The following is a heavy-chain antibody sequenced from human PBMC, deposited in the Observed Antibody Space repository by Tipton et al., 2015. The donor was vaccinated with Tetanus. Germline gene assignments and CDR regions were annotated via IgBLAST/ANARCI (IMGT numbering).Heavy chain of an antibody. Sequence: PGLVKPSETLSLTCTVSGDSVSGYYWSWIRQPPGKGLEWIGYVYYTGSTNHNPSLKSRVTISMDRSKNQISLQLTSVTAADTAVYYCARAGMVTDDRSKFDSWGQGSLVSVSS. CDR2: VYYTGST. D-gene: IGHD2-21*02. CDR1: GDSVSGYY. V-gene: IGHV4-59*02. J-gene: IGHJ4*02. CDR3: ARAGMVTDDRSKFDS.